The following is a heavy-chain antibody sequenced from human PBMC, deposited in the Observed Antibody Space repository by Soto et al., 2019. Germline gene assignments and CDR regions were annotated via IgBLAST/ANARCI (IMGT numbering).Heavy chain of an antibody. CDR3: ARGCYSDFWSGPPCYYYYMDV. D-gene: IGHD3-3*01. J-gene: IGHJ6*03. V-gene: IGHV1-58*01. CDR1: GFTFTSSA. CDR2: IVVGSGNT. Sequence: SVKVSCKASGFTFTSSAVQWVRQARGQRLEWIGWIVVGSGNTNYAQKFQERVTITRDMSTSTAYMELSSLRSEDTAVYYCARGCYSDFWSGPPCYYYYMDVWGKGTTVTVSS.